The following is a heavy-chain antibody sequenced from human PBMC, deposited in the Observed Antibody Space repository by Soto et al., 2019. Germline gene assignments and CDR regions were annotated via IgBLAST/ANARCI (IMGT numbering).Heavy chain of an antibody. CDR3: ARESHDILAGPPWVWYFDL. J-gene: IGHJ2*01. D-gene: IGHD3-9*01. V-gene: IGHV4-34*01. CDR1: GGSFSGYY. CDR2: INDRGSI. Sequence: QVQLQQWGAGPLRPLETLSLTCGVSGGSFSGYYWAWIRQSPGKGLEWIGEINDRGSINYNPSLKSRVSISVDTSKTHYSRNLRSVTAADTAVYYCARESHDILAGPPWVWYFDLWGRGTLVT.